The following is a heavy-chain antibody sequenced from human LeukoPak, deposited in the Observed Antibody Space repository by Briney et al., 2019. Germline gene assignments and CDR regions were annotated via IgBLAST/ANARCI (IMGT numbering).Heavy chain of an antibody. V-gene: IGHV1-8*01. CDR1: GYTFTSYD. D-gene: IGHD3-22*01. J-gene: IGHJ4*02. CDR2: MNPNSGNT. CDR3: ARGGPYYYDSSVDY. Sequence: ASVTVSCKASGYTFTSYDINWVRQAPGQGLEWMGWMNPNSGNTDYAQKFQGRVTMTRNTSISTAYMELSSLRSEDTAVYYCARGGPYYYDSSVDYWGQGTLVTVS.